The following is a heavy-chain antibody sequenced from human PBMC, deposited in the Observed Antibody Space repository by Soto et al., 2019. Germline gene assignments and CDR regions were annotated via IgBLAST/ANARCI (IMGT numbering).Heavy chain of an antibody. V-gene: IGHV4-38-2*01. D-gene: IGHD2-2*02. CDR1: GYSISSGYY. J-gene: IGHJ6*02. CDR2: IYHSGST. Sequence: PSETLSLTCAVSGYSISSGYYWGWIRQPPGKGLEWIGSIYHSGSTYYNPSLKSRVTISVDTSKNQFSLKLSSVTAADTAVYYCARATGQLLYISYYYGMDVWGQGTTVTVSS. CDR3: ARATGQLLYISYYYGMDV.